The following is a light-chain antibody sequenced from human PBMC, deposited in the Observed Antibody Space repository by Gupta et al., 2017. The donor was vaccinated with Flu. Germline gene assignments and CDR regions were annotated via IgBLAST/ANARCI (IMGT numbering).Light chain of an antibody. J-gene: IGLJ3*02. CDR2: STN. V-gene: IGLV8-61*01. CDR1: SGSVSTSYY. CDR3: VLYMGSGMWV. Sequence: VVTPEPSFSVSPGGTVTLTCGLSSGSVSTSYYPSWYQQTPGQAPRTLIYSTNTRSSGVPDRFSGSITGNKAALTITGAQADDESDYYCVLYMGSGMWVFGGGTKLTVL.